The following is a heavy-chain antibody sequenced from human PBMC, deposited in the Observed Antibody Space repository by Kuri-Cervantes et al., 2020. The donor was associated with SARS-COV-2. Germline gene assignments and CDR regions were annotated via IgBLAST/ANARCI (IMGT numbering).Heavy chain of an antibody. CDR2: ISHDGKNK. J-gene: IGHJ4*02. D-gene: IGHD3-3*01. CDR1: GFNFSRTD. Sequence: GGSLRLSCAASGFNFSRTDMHWVRQAPGKGLEWVAVISHDGKNKKCIASGKGRFTISRDNSQNTLYLHMKSLRSEDTAMYYCAKDRQNYGFWSGLDYWGQGTLVTVSS. V-gene: IGHV3-30*18. CDR3: AKDRQNYGFWSGLDY.